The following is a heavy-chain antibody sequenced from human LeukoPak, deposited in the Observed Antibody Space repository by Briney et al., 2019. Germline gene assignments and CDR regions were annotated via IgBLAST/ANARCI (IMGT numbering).Heavy chain of an antibody. CDR3: AKARRLWFGELLMGQDFGY. V-gene: IGHV3-23*01. CDR2: ISGSGGSA. Sequence: GGSLRLSCAASGFTFTSYAMTWVRQAPGKGLEWVSAISGSGGSANYADSVKGRFTISRDNSKNTLYLQMNSLRAEDTAVYYCAKARRLWFGELLMGQDFGYWGQGTLVTVSS. CDR1: GFTFTSYA. J-gene: IGHJ4*02. D-gene: IGHD3-10*01.